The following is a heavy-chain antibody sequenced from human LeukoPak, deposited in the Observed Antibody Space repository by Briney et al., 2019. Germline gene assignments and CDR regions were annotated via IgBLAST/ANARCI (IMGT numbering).Heavy chain of an antibody. CDR1: GVSFSGYY. CDR3: ARWSNYSTNYFDY. CDR2: INHSGST. V-gene: IGHV4-34*01. Sequence: SETLSLTCAVYGVSFSGYYWSWISQPPGKGLEWIGEINHSGSTNYNPSLKSRVTISVDTSKNQFSLKLSSVTAADTAVYYCARWSNYSTNYFDYWGQGTLVTVSS. D-gene: IGHD4-11*01. J-gene: IGHJ4*02.